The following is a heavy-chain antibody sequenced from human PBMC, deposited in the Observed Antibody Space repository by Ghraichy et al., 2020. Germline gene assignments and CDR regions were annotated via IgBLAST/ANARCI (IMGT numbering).Heavy chain of an antibody. D-gene: IGHD1-14*01. CDR2: INPGGGST. CDR3: AKVRGGEPY. J-gene: IGHJ4*02. V-gene: IGHV1-46*01. Sequence: ASVKVSCKASGYIFTSYYIQWVRQAPRQGLERMGTINPGGGSTNYAQKFQGRVSMTRDTSTSIVYMVLSSLRSEDTAVYYCAKVRGGEPYWGQVTLVTVSS. CDR1: GYIFTSYY.